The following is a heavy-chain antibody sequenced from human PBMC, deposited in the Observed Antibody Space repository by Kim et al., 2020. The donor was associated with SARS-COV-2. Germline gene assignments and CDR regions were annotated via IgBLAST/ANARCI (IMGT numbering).Heavy chain of an antibody. D-gene: IGHD4-17*01. CDR3: ARFHDYGLSGWFDP. CDR2: IYSGGST. J-gene: IGHJ5*02. CDR1: GFTVSSNY. V-gene: IGHV3-66*02. Sequence: GGSLRLSCAASGFTVSSNYMSWVRQAPGKGLEWVSVIYSGGSTYYADSVKGRCTISRDNSKNTLYLQMNSLRAEDTAVYYCARFHDYGLSGWFDPWGQGTLVTVSS.